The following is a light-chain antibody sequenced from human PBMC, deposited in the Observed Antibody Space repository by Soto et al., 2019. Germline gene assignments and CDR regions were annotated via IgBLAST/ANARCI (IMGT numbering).Light chain of an antibody. CDR1: QRVSNY. CDR3: QQRSNWPPFT. Sequence: IVVTQSAGTLSLSPWERATLSCRASQRVSNYLAWYQQKPGHAPRLLIYDASNRATDIPARFSGSGSGTDFTLTIISLEPEAFAVYYCQQRSNWPPFTFGQGTRLEI. V-gene: IGKV3-11*01. CDR2: DAS. J-gene: IGKJ5*01.